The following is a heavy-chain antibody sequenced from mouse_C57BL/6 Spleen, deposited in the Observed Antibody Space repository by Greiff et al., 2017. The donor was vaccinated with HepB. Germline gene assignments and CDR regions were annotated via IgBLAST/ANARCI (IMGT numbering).Heavy chain of an antibody. D-gene: IGHD4-1*01. V-gene: IGHV1-80*01. J-gene: IGHJ2*01. CDR1: GYAFSSYW. Sequence: VQLQQSGAELVKPGASVKISCKASGYAFSSYWMNWVKQRPGKGLEWIGQIYPGDGDTNYNGKFKGKATLTADKSSSTAYMQLSSLTSADSAVYFGAREGNTGTYFDYWGQGTTLTVSS. CDR2: IYPGDGDT. CDR3: AREGNTGTYFDY.